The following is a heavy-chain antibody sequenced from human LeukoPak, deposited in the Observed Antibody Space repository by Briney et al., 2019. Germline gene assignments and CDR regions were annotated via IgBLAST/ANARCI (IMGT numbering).Heavy chain of an antibody. CDR1: GYTFTSYA. Sequence: ASVKVSCKASGYTFTSYAMNWVRQAPGQGLEWMGWINTNTGNPTYAQGFTGRFVFSLDTSVSTAYLQISRLKAEDTAVYYCARHYSGSGSFYKPDYWGQGTLVTVSS. CDR2: INTNTGNP. V-gene: IGHV7-4-1*02. J-gene: IGHJ4*02. CDR3: ARHYSGSGSFYKPDY. D-gene: IGHD3-10*01.